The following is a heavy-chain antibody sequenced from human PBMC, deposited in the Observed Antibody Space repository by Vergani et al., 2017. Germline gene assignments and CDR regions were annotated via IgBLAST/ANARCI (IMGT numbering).Heavy chain of an antibody. CDR2: IIPILGIA. CDR1: GGTFSSYT. Sequence: QVQLVQSGAEVKKPGSSVKVSCKASGGTFSSYTISWVRQAPGQGLEWMGRIIPILGIANYAQKFQGRVTITADKSTSTAYMELSSLRSEDTAVYYCARATRAAAATYYYYGMDVWGQGTTVTVSS. J-gene: IGHJ6*02. D-gene: IGHD6-13*01. CDR3: ARATRAAAATYYYYGMDV. V-gene: IGHV1-69*02.